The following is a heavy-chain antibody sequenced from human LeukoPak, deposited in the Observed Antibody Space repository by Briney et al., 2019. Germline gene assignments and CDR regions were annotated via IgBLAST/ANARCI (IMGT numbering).Heavy chain of an antibody. Sequence: PGGSLRLSCAASGFTYSTYTMNWVRQAPGKELEWISFINTKSKTMYYADSVKGRFTISRDNGKNSLYLQMNSLRAEDTALYYCVRDRDWAFDYWAREPWSPSRQ. J-gene: IGHJ4*02. CDR3: VRDRDWAFDY. CDR1: GFTYSTYT. V-gene: IGHV3-48*01. D-gene: IGHD3-9*01. CDR2: INTKSKTM.